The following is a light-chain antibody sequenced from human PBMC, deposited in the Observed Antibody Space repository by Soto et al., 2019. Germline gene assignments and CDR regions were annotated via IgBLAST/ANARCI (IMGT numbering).Light chain of an antibody. CDR2: DVS. CDR1: SSDVGDYNY. V-gene: IGLV2-14*01. J-gene: IGLJ1*01. CDR3: SSYTSSGTRV. Sequence: QSALTQPASVSGAPGQSITISCTRTSSDVGDYNYVSWYQQHPGKAPKLMIFDVSNRPSGVSNRFSGSKSGNTASLTISGLQAEDEADYYCSSYTSSGTRVFGTGTKLTVL.